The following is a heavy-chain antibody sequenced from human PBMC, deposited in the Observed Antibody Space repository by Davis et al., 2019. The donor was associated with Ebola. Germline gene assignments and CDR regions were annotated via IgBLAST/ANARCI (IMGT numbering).Heavy chain of an antibody. V-gene: IGHV4-61*02. CDR1: GGSISSGSYS. J-gene: IGHJ5*02. D-gene: IGHD6-6*01. Sequence: PSETLSLTCTVSGGSISSGSYSWSWIRQPAGKGLEWIGLIYSSGSTNYNPSLQSRVSISVDTSKNQFSLKLSSVTAADTAVYYCARARIAARPASRIWFDPWGQGTLVTVSS. CDR2: IYSSGST. CDR3: ARARIAARPASRIWFDP.